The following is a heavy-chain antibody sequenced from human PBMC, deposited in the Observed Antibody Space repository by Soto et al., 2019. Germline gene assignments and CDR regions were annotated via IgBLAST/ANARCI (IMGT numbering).Heavy chain of an antibody. CDR3: ARRGAGGGFSKGAFDL. CDR1: DGSISSSSFY. J-gene: IGHJ3*01. D-gene: IGHD1-26*01. CDR2: INYSGST. Sequence: ETLSLTCTVSDGSISSSSFYWGWIRQPPGKGLEWVGSINYSGSTYYNPSLKSRVTISVETSKNQFSLKLTSVTAADTAVYYCARRGAGGGFSKGAFDLWGQGTMVTVSS. V-gene: IGHV4-39*01.